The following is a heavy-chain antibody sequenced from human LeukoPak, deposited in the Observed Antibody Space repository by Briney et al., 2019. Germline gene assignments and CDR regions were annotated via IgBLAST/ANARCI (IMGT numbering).Heavy chain of an antibody. CDR1: GYSIRSGYY. CDR3: ARHGGVGTTTNWFDP. V-gene: IGHV4-38-2*01. J-gene: IGHJ5*02. Sequence: PSETLSLTCAVSGYSIRSGYYWGWIRQPPGRGLQWMGTIYHSGSTYYNPSLRRRVAISVDTSKNEFSLKLNSVTAADTAVYYCARHGGVGTTTNWFDPWGQGTLVTVSS. D-gene: IGHD3-3*01. CDR2: IYHSGST.